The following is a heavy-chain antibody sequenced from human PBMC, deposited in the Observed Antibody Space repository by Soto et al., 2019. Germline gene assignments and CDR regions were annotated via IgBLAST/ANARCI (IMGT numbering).Heavy chain of an antibody. CDR2: ISSSSSYI. D-gene: IGHD6-13*01. CDR3: ALFGRIAAAGTGYFDY. V-gene: IGHV3-21*01. Sequence: GGSLRLSCVASGFTFSSYSMNWVRQAPGKGLEWVSSISSSSSYIYYADSVKGRFTISRDNAKNSLYLQMNSLRAEDTAVYYCALFGRIAAAGTGYFDYWGQGTLVTVSS. J-gene: IGHJ4*02. CDR1: GFTFSSYS.